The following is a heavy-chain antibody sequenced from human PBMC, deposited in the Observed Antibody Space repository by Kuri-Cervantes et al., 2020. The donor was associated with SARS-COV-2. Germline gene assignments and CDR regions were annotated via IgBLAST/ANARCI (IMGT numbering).Heavy chain of an antibody. D-gene: IGHD3-3*01. CDR1: GFSFSDAW. V-gene: IGHV3-15*01. CDR3: TTALDYDFWSGSTPGYYYYMDV. Sequence: GGSLRLSCVGTGFSFSDAWMSWVRQTPGKGLEWVGRFKSKAAGGTTDYAAPVKGRFTISRDDSKNTLYLQMNSLKTEDTAVYYCTTALDYDFWSGSTPGYYYYMDVWGKGTTVTVSS. CDR2: FKSKAAGGTT. J-gene: IGHJ6*03.